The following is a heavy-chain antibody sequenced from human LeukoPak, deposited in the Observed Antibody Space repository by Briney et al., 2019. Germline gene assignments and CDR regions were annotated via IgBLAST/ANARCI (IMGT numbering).Heavy chain of an antibody. CDR3: AKVRPLLRLEGSYFDY. D-gene: IGHD3-16*01. CDR2: ISGSGGST. Sequence: PGGSLSLSCAASGFTFSSYAMSWVRQAPGKGLEWVSAISGSGGSTYYADSVKGRFTISRDNSKNTLYLQMNSLRAEDTAVYYCAKVRPLLRLEGSYFDYWGQGTLVTVSS. J-gene: IGHJ4*02. V-gene: IGHV3-23*01. CDR1: GFTFSSYA.